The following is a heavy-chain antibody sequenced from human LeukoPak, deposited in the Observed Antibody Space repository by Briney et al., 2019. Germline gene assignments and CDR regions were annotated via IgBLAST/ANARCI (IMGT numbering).Heavy chain of an antibody. D-gene: IGHD3-16*01. J-gene: IGHJ4*02. CDR2: IYSGGST. Sequence: GGXXXLSCAASGFTFSSNYMSWVRQAPGKGLEWVSVIYSGGSTYYSDSVTGRFTISRDNSKNTLYLQMNSLRAEDTAVYYCARARRGTFARYYFDYWGQGTLVTVSS. CDR1: GFTFSSNY. V-gene: IGHV3-53*01. CDR3: ARARRGTFARYYFDY.